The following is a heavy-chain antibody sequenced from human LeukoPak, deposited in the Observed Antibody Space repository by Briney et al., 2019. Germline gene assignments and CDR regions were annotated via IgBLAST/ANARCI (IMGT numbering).Heavy chain of an antibody. CDR2: ISVSGDKT. Sequence: PGGSWRLSRAASGLTFSTYPMSWFRQAQGKGLEWVSAISVSGDKTYYAGSVRGRYTISRDNSKNTLFLQMNSLRAEDTAVYYCAKLAAASEYSFTDVWGQGTTVTVSS. CDR1: GLTFSTYP. D-gene: IGHD2-15*01. CDR3: AKLAAASEYSFTDV. V-gene: IGHV3-23*01. J-gene: IGHJ6*02.